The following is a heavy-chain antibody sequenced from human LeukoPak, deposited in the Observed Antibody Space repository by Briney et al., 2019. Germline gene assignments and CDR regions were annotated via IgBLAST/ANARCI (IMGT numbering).Heavy chain of an antibody. V-gene: IGHV4-30-2*01. CDR3: ARGQRSGYYTFQH. D-gene: IGHD3-22*01. CDR1: GGSISSGGYS. CDR2: IYHSGST. J-gene: IGHJ1*01. Sequence: PSQTLSLTCAVSGGSISSGGYSWSWIRQPPGKGLEWIGYIYHSGSTYYNPSLKSRVTISVDRSKNQFSLKLSSVTAADTAVYYCARGQRSGYYTFQHWGQGTLVTVSS.